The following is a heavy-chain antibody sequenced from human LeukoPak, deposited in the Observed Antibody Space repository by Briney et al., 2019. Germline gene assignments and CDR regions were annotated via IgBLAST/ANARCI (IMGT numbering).Heavy chain of an antibody. CDR2: INPNSGGT. J-gene: IGHJ4*02. D-gene: IGHD3-9*01. V-gene: IGHV1-2*02. CDR3: ARDKLGYDILTGLGY. Sequence: ASVTVSCTASGGTFSSYAISWVRQAPGQGLEWMGWINPNSGGTNYAQKFQGRVTMTRDTSISTAYMELSRLRSDDTAVYYCARDKLGYDILTGLGYWGQGTLVTVSS. CDR1: GGTFSSYA.